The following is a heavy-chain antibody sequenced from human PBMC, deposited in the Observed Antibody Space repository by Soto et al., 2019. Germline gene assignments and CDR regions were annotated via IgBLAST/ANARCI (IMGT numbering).Heavy chain of an antibody. CDR3: ARHGIRSGIVVVTASSFDY. D-gene: IGHD2-21*02. Sequence: QLQLQESGPGLVKPSETLSLTCTVSGGSISSSSYYWGWIRQPPGKGLEWIGSIYYSGSTYYNPSLKSRVTISVDTSKNQFSLKLSSVTAADTAVYYCARHGIRSGIVVVTASSFDYWGQGTLVTVSS. CDR2: IYYSGST. J-gene: IGHJ4*02. CDR1: GGSISSSSYY. V-gene: IGHV4-39*01.